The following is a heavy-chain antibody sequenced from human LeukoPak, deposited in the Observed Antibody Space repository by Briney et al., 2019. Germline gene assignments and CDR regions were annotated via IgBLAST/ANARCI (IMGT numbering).Heavy chain of an antibody. D-gene: IGHD2-2*02. CDR2: INHNGNT. J-gene: IGHJ1*01. CDR1: YGSFSGYY. V-gene: IGHV4-34*01. Sequence: PSETLSLTCTVFYGSFSGYYWSWIRQPPGKGLEWIGEINHNGNTNYNPSLKSRVTISVDTSKDQFSLKLSSVTAADTAVYYCARLGLGWYCSSTSCHSFQHWGQGTLVTVSS. CDR3: ARLGLGWYCSSTSCHSFQH.